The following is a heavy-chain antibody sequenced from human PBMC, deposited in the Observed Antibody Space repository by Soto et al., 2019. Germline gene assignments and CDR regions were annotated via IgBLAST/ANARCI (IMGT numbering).Heavy chain of an antibody. V-gene: IGHV1-2*02. D-gene: IGHD2-2*02. J-gene: IGHJ2*01. CDR3: ARGKEIPDYWNFDL. Sequence: QVQLVQSGAEVKEPGASVKVSCKASGYSFTDHYMHWVRQAPAQGLEWMGWINPNSGVTKSAQQFQGRVTMTRDTSISTAFMELNRLTFDDTAVYYCARGKEIPDYWNFDLWGRGMLVTVSS. CDR2: INPNSGVT. CDR1: GYSFTDHY.